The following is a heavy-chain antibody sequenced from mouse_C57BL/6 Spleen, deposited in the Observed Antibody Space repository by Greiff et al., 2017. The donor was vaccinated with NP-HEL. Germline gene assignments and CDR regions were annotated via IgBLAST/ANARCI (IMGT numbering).Heavy chain of an antibody. Sequence: QVHVKQSGAELVRPGASVTLSCKASGYTFTDYEMHWVKQTPVHGLEWIGALDPATGGTAYNQKFKGKAILTADKSSSTTYMELRSLTSEDSAVYYCTRSGCYSNKAMDYWGQGTSVTVSS. CDR2: LDPATGGT. D-gene: IGHD2-5*01. V-gene: IGHV1-15*01. CDR1: GYTFTDYE. J-gene: IGHJ4*01. CDR3: TRSGCYSNKAMDY.